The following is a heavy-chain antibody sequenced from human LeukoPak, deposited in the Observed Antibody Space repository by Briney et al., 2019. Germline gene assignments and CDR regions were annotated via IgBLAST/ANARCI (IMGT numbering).Heavy chain of an antibody. CDR1: GFTFSNYE. J-gene: IGHJ6*02. D-gene: IGHD3-22*01. CDR3: ARGASGYYPCMDV. CDR2: ISSTVNII. Sequence: GGSLRLSCAASGFTFSNYEMTWVRQAPGKGLEWVSYISSTVNIIYYADSVKGRFSISRDNAKNSLYLQMNSLRAEDTAVYYYARGASGYYPCMDVWGQGTTVIVSS. V-gene: IGHV3-48*03.